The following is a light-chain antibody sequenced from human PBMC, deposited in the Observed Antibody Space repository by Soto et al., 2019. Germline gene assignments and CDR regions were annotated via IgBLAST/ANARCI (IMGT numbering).Light chain of an antibody. CDR2: GAS. Sequence: VMTQSPATLSVSPGERATLSCRASQSVNSNLAWYQQKPGQAPRLLIFGASTRATGIPARFSGSGSGTEFTLTISSLQPEDFAVYYCQHYHNWPPWTFGQGTKVEIK. J-gene: IGKJ1*01. CDR3: QHYHNWPPWT. CDR1: QSVNSN. V-gene: IGKV3-15*01.